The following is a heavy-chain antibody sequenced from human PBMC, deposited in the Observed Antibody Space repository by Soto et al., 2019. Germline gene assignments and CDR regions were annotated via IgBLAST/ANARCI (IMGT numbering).Heavy chain of an antibody. D-gene: IGHD2-15*01. V-gene: IGHV2-70*01. J-gene: IGHJ5*02. CDR1: GCSRSSTGVC. CDR2: IHWDDDK. CDR3: ARNTHSGYDIRSEPPWSAP. Sequence: AGPTLGNPTQTLTRTCTFSGCSRSSTGVCVSWIRQPPGKAPEWLALIHWDDDKHYNTSLRTRLTISRGTSTNQAVLTMTSMDPADTATYFCARNTHSGYDIRSEPPWSAPRGKGTPVP.